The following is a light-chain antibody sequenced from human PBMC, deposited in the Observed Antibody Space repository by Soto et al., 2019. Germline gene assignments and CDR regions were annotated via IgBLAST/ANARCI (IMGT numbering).Light chain of an antibody. Sequence: DIQMTQSPSTLSASVGDRVTITCRASQSISSWLAWYQQKPGKAPNLLIHKASSLESGVPSRFSGSGSGTEFTLTISSLQPDDFATYYCQQYNSYSLTFGGGTKVEIK. CDR1: QSISSW. J-gene: IGKJ4*01. CDR2: KAS. V-gene: IGKV1-5*03. CDR3: QQYNSYSLT.